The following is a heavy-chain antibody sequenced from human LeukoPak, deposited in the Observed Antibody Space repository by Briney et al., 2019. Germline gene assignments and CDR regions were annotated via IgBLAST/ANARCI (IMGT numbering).Heavy chain of an antibody. CDR2: IKSKTDGGTT. Sequence: GGSLRLSCAASGFTFSNAWMSWVRQAPGKGLEWVGRIKSKTDGGTTDYAAPVKGRFTISRDDSKNTLYLQMNSLRAEDTAVYYCARDPRRFSSGRNWFDPWGQGTLVTVSS. V-gene: IGHV3-15*01. J-gene: IGHJ5*02. D-gene: IGHD3-10*01. CDR3: ARDPRRFSSGRNWFDP. CDR1: GFTFSNAW.